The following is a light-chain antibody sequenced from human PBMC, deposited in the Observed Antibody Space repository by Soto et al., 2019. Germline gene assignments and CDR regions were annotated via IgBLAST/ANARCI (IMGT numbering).Light chain of an antibody. CDR1: QSISTW. CDR2: AAS. CDR3: QQTNSFPPT. J-gene: IGKJ4*01. Sequence: DIQMTQSPSSVSASVGDRVTITCRASQSISTWLAWYQQKPGKAPKLLIYAASSLHSGVPSRFSGSGSGTDSPLTISSLQPEDFASYYCQQTNSFPPTFGEGTKVEIK. V-gene: IGKV1D-12*01.